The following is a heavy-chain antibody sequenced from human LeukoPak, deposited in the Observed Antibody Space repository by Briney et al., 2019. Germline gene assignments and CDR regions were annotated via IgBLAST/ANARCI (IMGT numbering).Heavy chain of an antibody. CDR3: ARAFYSSSSLSFDY. J-gene: IGHJ4*02. V-gene: IGHV1-2*02. Sequence: ASVKVSCKASGYTFTGHYMHWVRQAPGQGLEWMGWINPNSGGTNYAQKFQGRVTMTRDTSISTAYMELSRLRSDDTAVYYCARAFYSSSSLSFDYWGLGTLVTVSS. CDR2: INPNSGGT. D-gene: IGHD6-6*01. CDR1: GYTFTGHY.